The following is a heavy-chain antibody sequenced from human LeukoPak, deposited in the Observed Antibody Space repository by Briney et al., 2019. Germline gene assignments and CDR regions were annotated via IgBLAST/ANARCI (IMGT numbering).Heavy chain of an antibody. CDR1: GFTVSSNY. CDR2: IYSGGST. CDR3: ARDDRSSSAYYFDY. J-gene: IGHJ4*02. D-gene: IGHD6-6*01. Sequence: GGSLRLSCAASGFTVSSNYMSWFRQAPGKGLEWVSVIYSGGSTYYADSVKGRFTISRDNSKNTLYLQMNSLRAEDTAVYYCARDDRSSSAYYFDYWGQGTLVTVSS. V-gene: IGHV3-53*01.